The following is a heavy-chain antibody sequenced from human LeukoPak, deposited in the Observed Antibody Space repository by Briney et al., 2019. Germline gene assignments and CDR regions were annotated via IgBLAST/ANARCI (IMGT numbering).Heavy chain of an antibody. V-gene: IGHV3-30-3*01. J-gene: IGHJ4*02. CDR3: ARGDSNPDY. D-gene: IGHD3-22*01. CDR2: ISYDGSNK. Sequence: GGSLRLSCAASGFTFSSYAMHWVRQAPGKGLEWVAVISYDGSNKYYADSVKGRFTISRDNSKNTLYLQMNSLRAEDTAVYYCARGDSNPDYGGKGPLAPVPS. CDR1: GFTFSSYA.